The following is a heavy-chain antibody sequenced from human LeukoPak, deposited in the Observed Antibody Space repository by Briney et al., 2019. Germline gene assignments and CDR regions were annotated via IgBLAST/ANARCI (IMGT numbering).Heavy chain of an antibody. J-gene: IGHJ3*02. CDR2: ISYDGSNK. CDR3: AKDLRDAFDI. Sequence: PGGSLRLSCAASGFTFSSYAMHWVRQAPGKGLEWVAVISYDGSNKYYADSVKGRFTISRDNSKNTLYLQMNSLRAEDTAVYYCAKDLRDAFDIWGQGTMVTVSS. CDR1: GFTFSSYA. D-gene: IGHD4-17*01. V-gene: IGHV3-30-3*01.